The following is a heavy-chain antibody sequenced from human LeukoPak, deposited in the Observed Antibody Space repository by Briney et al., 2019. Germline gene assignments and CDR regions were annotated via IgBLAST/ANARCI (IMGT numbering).Heavy chain of an antibody. CDR1: GFTFSSYW. J-gene: IGHJ6*03. CDR2: IYSGGST. CDR3: ARSRSWDYYYYYMDV. Sequence: PGGSLRLSCAASGFTFSSYWMSWVRQAPGKGLEWVSVIYSGGSTYYADSVKGRFTISRDNSKNTLYLQMNSLRAEDTAVYYCARSRSWDYYYYYMDVWGKGTTVTISS. V-gene: IGHV3-66*01. D-gene: IGHD3-16*01.